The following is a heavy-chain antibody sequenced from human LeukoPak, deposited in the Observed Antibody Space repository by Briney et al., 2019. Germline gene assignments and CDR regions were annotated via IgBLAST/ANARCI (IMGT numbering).Heavy chain of an antibody. J-gene: IGHJ5*02. CDR2: MNQDGSEN. Sequence: GALRLSCAASGFMFSSYWMTWVRQAPGKGLEWVANMNQDGSENYYVDSVKGRFTISRDNAKNSLYLQMNSLRAEDTAVYYCASPNWGSNWFDPWGQGTLVTVSS. CDR1: GFMFSSYW. CDR3: ASPNWGSNWFDP. V-gene: IGHV3-7*01. D-gene: IGHD7-27*01.